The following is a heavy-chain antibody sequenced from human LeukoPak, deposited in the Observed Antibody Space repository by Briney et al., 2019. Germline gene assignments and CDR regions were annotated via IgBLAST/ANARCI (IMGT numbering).Heavy chain of an antibody. CDR2: IYSGGRT. Sequence: GGSLRFTLAADSFTVGKNVDSGGRQAPRKGLEWVSLIYSGGRTYYADSVKGRFTISRDNSKNMLYLQMNSLRAEDTALYYCASGPRFRVSNGFGIWGQGTMVTVSS. CDR1: SFTVGKNV. J-gene: IGHJ3*02. V-gene: IGHV3-53*01. CDR3: ASGPRFRVSNGFGI.